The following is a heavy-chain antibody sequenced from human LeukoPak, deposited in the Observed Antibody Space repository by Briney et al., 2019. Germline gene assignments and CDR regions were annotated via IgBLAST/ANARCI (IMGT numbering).Heavy chain of an antibody. Sequence: GGSLRLSCAASGFTFSSYSMNWVRQAPGKGLEWVSYISSSSSTIYYADSVKGRFTISRDNAKNSLYLQMSSLRAEDTAVYYCARDIILGLYYFDYWGQGTLVTVSS. CDR3: ARDIILGLYYFDY. CDR2: ISSSSSTI. V-gene: IGHV3-48*01. CDR1: GFTFSSYS. D-gene: IGHD3/OR15-3a*01. J-gene: IGHJ4*02.